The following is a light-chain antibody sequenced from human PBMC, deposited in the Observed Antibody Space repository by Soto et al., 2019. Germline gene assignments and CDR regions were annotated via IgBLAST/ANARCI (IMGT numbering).Light chain of an antibody. CDR1: NSEVGSFNA. J-gene: IGLJ1*01. CDR2: EFT. CDR3: CSRGGISPTYV. Sequence: QSVLTQPASVTGSPGQSIAISCTGTNSEVGSFNAVYWYQQDPGKAPKLIIYEFTKRPSGVSDRFSGSNSGNTASLTISGLRAEDEADYHCCSRGGISPTYVFGTGTKVT. V-gene: IGLV2-23*02.